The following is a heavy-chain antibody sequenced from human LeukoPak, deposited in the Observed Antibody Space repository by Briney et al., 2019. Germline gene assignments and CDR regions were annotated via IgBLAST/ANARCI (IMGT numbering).Heavy chain of an antibody. CDR1: GGSISSCY. J-gene: IGHJ4*02. D-gene: IGHD6-19*01. Sequence: PSETLSLTCTVSGGSISSCYWSWIRQPAGKGLEWIGRIYTSGSTNYNPSLKSRVTMSVDTSKNQFSLKLSSVTAADTAVYYCARYGSGWDEPLFDYWGQGTLVTVSS. V-gene: IGHV4-4*07. CDR2: IYTSGST. CDR3: ARYGSGWDEPLFDY.